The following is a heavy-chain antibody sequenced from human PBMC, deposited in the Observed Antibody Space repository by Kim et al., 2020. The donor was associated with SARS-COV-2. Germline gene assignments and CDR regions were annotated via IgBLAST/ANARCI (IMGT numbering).Heavy chain of an antibody. J-gene: IGHJ6*02. V-gene: IGHV3-23*01. CDR2: MSGSGNSI. CDR3: ARGGAAHYYYVMDV. Sequence: GGSLRLSCAASGFTFSSYAMGWVRQAPGKGLDWVSIMSGSGNSIYYADSVKGRLTISRDNSIDTLYLEMRSLRAEDTATYFCARGGAAHYYYVMDVWGQGKTVTVSS. D-gene: IGHD6-25*01. CDR1: GFTFSSYA.